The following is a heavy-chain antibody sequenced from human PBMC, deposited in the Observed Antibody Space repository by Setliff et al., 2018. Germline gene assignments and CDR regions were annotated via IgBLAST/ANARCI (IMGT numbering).Heavy chain of an antibody. CDR1: GFPFRIYS. CDR3: ARAADSYGPPRSYMDV. CDR2: IDSSSTWI. Sequence: GGSLRLSCAASGFPFRIYSMNWVRQAPGQGLEWVSSIDSSSTWIYYADSVQGRFTVSRDNAKNSLYLQMNSLRAEDTAVYYCARAADSYGPPRSYMDVWGKGTTVTVSS. J-gene: IGHJ6*03. D-gene: IGHD5-18*01. V-gene: IGHV3-21*01.